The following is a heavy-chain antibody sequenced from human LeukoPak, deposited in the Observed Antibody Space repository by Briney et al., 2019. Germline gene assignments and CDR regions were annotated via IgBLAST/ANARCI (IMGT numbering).Heavy chain of an antibody. Sequence: ASVKVSCKASGYTFTGYFIHWVRQAPGQGLEWMGWINPNSGGTNYAQKFQGRVTMTRDTSISTAYMELSRLRSDDTAVYYCARDHYSGGPPDYWGQGTLVTVSS. D-gene: IGHD3-10*01. V-gene: IGHV1-2*02. CDR1: GYTFTGYF. J-gene: IGHJ4*02. CDR3: ARDHYSGGPPDY. CDR2: INPNSGGT.